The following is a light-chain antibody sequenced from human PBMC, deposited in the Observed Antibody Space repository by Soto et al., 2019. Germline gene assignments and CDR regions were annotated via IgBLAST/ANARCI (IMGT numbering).Light chain of an antibody. Sequence: DIQLTQSPSSLSASVGDRVTITCRASQGIASNLAWYQQKPGQAPKLLIYAASTLYSGVPSRFSGSGSGTDCTLTISSLEPEDFATYYCQQLSSYPRTFGGGTKVDIK. CDR1: QGIASN. J-gene: IGKJ4*01. V-gene: IGKV1-9*01. CDR3: QQLSSYPRT. CDR2: AAS.